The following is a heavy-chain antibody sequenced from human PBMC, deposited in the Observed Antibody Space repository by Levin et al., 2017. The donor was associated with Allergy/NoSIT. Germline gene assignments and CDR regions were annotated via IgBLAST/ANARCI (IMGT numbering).Heavy chain of an antibody. CDR2: LNWDGGST. CDR1: GFTFNDYG. CDR3: ARGFPTNVGWFDP. V-gene: IGHV3-20*01. D-gene: IGHD3-3*01. J-gene: IGHJ5*02. Sequence: PGGSLRLSCAASGFTFNDYGMSWVRQAPGKGLEWVSGLNWDGGSTTYADSVKGRFTISRDNAKKSLYLQMNSLRVEDTALYHCARGFPTNVGWFDPWGQGTLVTVSS.